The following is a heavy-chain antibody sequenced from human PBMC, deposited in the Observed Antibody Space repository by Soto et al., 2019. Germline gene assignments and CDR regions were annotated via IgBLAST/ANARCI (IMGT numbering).Heavy chain of an antibody. CDR3: ARDEKAVAGNWFDP. CDR1: GGSISSYY. Sequence: QVQLQESGPGLVKPSETLSLTCTVSGGSISSYYLCCIRQPAGKVLEWIGRIYTSGSTNDNHSLKSRVTTSLDTSTIQFTLKMSSVTAADKAVYYGARDEKAVAGNWFDPLGQGTLVTVSS. CDR2: IYTSGST. J-gene: IGHJ5*02. D-gene: IGHD6-19*01. V-gene: IGHV4-4*07.